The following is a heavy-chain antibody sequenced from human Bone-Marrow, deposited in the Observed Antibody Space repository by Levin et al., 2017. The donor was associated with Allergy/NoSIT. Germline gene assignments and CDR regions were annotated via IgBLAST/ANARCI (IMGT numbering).Heavy chain of an antibody. V-gene: IGHV4-4*02. CDR3: ARIKYGCSKTNCYFDP. Sequence: SETLSLTCAVSGDSISTDYWWNWVRQSPGTGLEWIGNIHHRGTINYNPSLKGRVTISVDKSNNQFYLNVVSVTAADSAVYYCARIKYGCSKTNCYFDPWGQGILVAVSP. CDR2: IHHRGTI. J-gene: IGHJ5*02. D-gene: IGHD2-2*01. CDR1: GDSISTDYW.